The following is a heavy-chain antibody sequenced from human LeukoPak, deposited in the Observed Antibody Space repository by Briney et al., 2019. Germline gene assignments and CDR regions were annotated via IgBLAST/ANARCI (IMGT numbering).Heavy chain of an antibody. CDR1: GFTFSSYW. CDR3: VREYSSSSGRAFDM. D-gene: IGHD6-6*01. V-gene: IGHV3-74*01. CDR2: ISTDGSST. Sequence: PGGSLRLSCAASGFTFSSYWMHWVRQAPGKGLVWVSRISTDGSSTNSADSVKGRLIISRDNAKNTLYLQMNSLRAEDTAVYYCVREYSSSSGRAFDMWGQGTMVTVSP. J-gene: IGHJ3*02.